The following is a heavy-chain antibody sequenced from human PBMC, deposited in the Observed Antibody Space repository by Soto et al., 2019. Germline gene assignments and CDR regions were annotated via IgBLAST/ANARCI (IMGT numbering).Heavy chain of an antibody. D-gene: IGHD6-13*01. CDR2: INPNSGGT. CDR3: AREVEQLLDKGDYYYYGMDV. V-gene: IGHV1-2*04. CDR1: GYTFTGYY. J-gene: IGHJ6*02. Sequence: ASVKVSCKASGYTFTGYYMHWVRQAPGQGLEWMGWINPNSGGTNYAQKFQGWVTMTRDTSISTAYMELSRLRSDDTAVYYCAREVEQLLDKGDYYYYGMDVWGQGSTVTVSS.